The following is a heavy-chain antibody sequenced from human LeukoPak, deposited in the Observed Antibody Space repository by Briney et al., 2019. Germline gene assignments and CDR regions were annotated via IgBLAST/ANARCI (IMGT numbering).Heavy chain of an antibody. V-gene: IGHV3-30*03. CDR3: ARGVIGYSNYALFDY. Sequence: GGPLGLSCPAFGFPFISNAMHWARRAPAKGLEGGPVISYDGSNKYYADSVKGRFTISRDNSKNTLYLQMNSLRAEDTAVYYCARGVIGYSNYALFDYWGQGTLVTVSS. D-gene: IGHD4-11*01. CDR1: GFPFISNA. J-gene: IGHJ4*02. CDR2: ISYDGSNK.